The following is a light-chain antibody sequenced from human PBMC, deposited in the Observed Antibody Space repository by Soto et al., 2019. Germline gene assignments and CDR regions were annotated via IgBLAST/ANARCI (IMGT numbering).Light chain of an antibody. CDR3: CSYAGSTTWV. V-gene: IGLV2-23*01. CDR1: SSDVGGQKL. CDR2: EGS. Sequence: QSVLTQPASVSGSPGPSITISCTGTSSDVGGQKLVSWYQQHPGKAPKVLLYEGSERPSGVSDRFSGSKSGNTASLTISGLQAEDEADYYGCSYAGSTTWVFGGGTKLTVL. J-gene: IGLJ3*02.